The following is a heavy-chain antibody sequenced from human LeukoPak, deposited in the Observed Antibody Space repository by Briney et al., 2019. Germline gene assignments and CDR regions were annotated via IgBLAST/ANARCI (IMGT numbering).Heavy chain of an antibody. CDR1: GGSISSSSYY. J-gene: IGHJ3*02. D-gene: IGHD1-26*01. V-gene: IGHV4-39*01. Sequence: PSETLSLTCTVSGGSISSSSYYWGWIRQPPGKGLEWIGSIYYSGSTYYNPSLKSRVTISVDTSKNQFSLKLSSVTAADTAVYYCARPAGIVGVNDAFDIWGQGTMVTVSS. CDR3: ARPAGIVGVNDAFDI. CDR2: IYYSGST.